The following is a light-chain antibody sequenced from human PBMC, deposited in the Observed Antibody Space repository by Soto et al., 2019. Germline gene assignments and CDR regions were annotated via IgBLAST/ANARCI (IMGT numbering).Light chain of an antibody. CDR2: EGS. CDR3: CSYAGSSTWVV. Sequence: QSALTQPASVSGSPGQSITISCTGTSSDVGSYNLVSWYQQHPGKAPKLMIYEGSKRPSGFSNRFSGYKSGNTASLTISGLQAEDEADYYCCSYAGSSTWVVFGGGTQLTVL. J-gene: IGLJ2*01. V-gene: IGLV2-23*01. CDR1: SSDVGSYNL.